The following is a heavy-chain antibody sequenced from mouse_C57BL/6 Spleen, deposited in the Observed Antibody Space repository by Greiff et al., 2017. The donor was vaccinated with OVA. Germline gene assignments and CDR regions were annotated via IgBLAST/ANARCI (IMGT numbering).Heavy chain of an antibody. Sequence: QVQLQQPGAELVKPGASVKMSCTASGYTFTSYWITWVKQRPGQGLEWIGDIYPGSGSTNYNEKFKSKATLTVDTSSSTAYMQLSSLTSEDSAVYYCERADGTGQSPLDYWGKGTSVTVSS. V-gene: IGHV1-55*01. CDR2: IYPGSGST. CDR1: GYTFTSYW. D-gene: IGHD3-1*01. CDR3: ERADGTGQSPLDY. J-gene: IGHJ4*01.